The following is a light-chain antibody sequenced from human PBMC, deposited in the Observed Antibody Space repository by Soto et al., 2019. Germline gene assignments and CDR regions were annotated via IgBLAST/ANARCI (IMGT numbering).Light chain of an antibody. CDR1: SSDVGLYNY. CDR3: SSYASSSTLDVV. CDR2: EVS. V-gene: IGLV2-14*01. J-gene: IGLJ2*01. Sequence: QSVLTQPASVSGSPGQSITISCTGTSSDVGLYNYVSWYQHHPGKAPKLMIYEVSNRPSGVSNRFSGSKSGNTASLTISGLQAEDEADYYCSSYASSSTLDVVFGGGTKLTVL.